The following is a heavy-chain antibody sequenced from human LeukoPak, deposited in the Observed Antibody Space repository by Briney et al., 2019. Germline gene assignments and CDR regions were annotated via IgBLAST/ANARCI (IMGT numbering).Heavy chain of an antibody. J-gene: IGHJ5*02. CDR1: GGSITFSSYY. D-gene: IGHD3-10*01. V-gene: IGHV4-61*05. Sequence: SETLSLTCTVSGGSITFSSYYWSWIRQPPGKGLEWIGYIYYSGSTNYNPSLKSRVTISVDTSKNQFSLKLSSVTAADTAVYYCARRVRYYYGSGSYLDLNWFDPWGQGTLVTVSS. CDR3: ARRVRYYYGSGSYLDLNWFDP. CDR2: IYYSGST.